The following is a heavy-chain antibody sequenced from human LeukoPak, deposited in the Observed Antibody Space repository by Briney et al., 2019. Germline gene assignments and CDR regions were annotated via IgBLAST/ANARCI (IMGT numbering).Heavy chain of an antibody. D-gene: IGHD2-2*01. J-gene: IGHJ6*02. CDR2: INSDGSST. Sequence: GGSLRLSCAASGFTFSSYWMHWVRQAPGKGLVWVSRINSDGSSTSYADSVKGRFTISRDNAKNTLYLQMNSLRAEDTAAYYCARDRRLVVPAANSHYPYSYGMDVWGQGTTVTVSS. CDR1: GFTFSSYW. V-gene: IGHV3-74*01. CDR3: ARDRRLVVPAANSHYPYSYGMDV.